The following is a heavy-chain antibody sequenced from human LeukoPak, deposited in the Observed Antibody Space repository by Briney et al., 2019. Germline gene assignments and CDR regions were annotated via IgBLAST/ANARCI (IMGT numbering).Heavy chain of an antibody. Sequence: GGSLRLSCAASGFTFSSYGMHWVRQAPGKGLEWVAVIWYDGSNKYYADSVKGRFTISRDNSKNTLYLQMNSLRAEDTAVYYCARDPTSGYYGSGGLDYWGQGTLVTVSS. D-gene: IGHD3-10*01. J-gene: IGHJ4*02. V-gene: IGHV3-33*01. CDR3: ARDPTSGYYGSGGLDY. CDR1: GFTFSSYG. CDR2: IWYDGSNK.